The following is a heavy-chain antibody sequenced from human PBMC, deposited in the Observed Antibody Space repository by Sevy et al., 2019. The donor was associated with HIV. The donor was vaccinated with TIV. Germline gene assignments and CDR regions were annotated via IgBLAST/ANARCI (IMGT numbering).Heavy chain of an antibody. CDR1: GFTFSTYD. CDR2: ISYDGNYR. Sequence: GGSLRLSCTASGFTFSTYDIHWVRQAPGKGLEWVAIISYDGNYRYYSDSVGGRFSMSRDNSNNTAYLQTSGLSVEDTAVYYCAKNRPPGGSYFSRHGMDVWGRGTTVTVSS. CDR3: AKNRPPGGSYFSRHGMDV. V-gene: IGHV3-30*18. D-gene: IGHD1-26*01. J-gene: IGHJ6*02.